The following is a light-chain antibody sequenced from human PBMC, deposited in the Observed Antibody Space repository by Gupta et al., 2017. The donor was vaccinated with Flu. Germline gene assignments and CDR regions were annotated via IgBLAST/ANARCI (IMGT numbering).Light chain of an antibody. V-gene: IGKV4-1*01. CDR1: QSVFYDASEKNY. CDR3: QQSYGIPLT. CDR2: WAS. Sequence: NCKSSQSVFYDASEKNYLSWYQQKPGQTPKVLINWASIRESGVPDRFSGSGSCTDFILTINSLQAEDVAVYYCQQSYGIPLTVGGGTKVEIK. J-gene: IGKJ4*01.